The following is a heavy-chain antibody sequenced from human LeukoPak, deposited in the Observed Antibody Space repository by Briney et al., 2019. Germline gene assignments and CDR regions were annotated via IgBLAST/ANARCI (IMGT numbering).Heavy chain of an antibody. J-gene: IGHJ4*02. CDR1: GFTVSSNY. D-gene: IGHD1-26*01. CDR3: ARIGGSYYRRVREVDY. Sequence: GGSLRLSCAASGFTVSSNYMSWVRQAPGKGLEWVSVIYSGGSTYYADSVKGRFTISRDNSKNTLYLQMNSLRAEDTAVYYCARIGGSYYRRVREVDYWGQGTLVTVSP. V-gene: IGHV3-66*01. CDR2: IYSGGST.